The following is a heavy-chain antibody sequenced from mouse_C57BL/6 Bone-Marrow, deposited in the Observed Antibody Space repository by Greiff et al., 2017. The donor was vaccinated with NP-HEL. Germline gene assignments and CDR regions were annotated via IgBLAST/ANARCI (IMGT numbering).Heavy chain of an antibody. J-gene: IGHJ1*03. CDR2: IYPRSGNT. D-gene: IGHD2-5*01. CDR3: ARPLYSNYVGDFDV. Sequence: QVQLQQSGAELARPGASVKLSCKASGYTFTSYGISWVKQRTGQGLEWIGEIYPRSGNTYYNEKFKGKATLTADKSSSTAYMELRSLTSEDSAVYFCARPLYSNYVGDFDVWGTGTTVTVSS. CDR1: GYTFTSYG. V-gene: IGHV1-81*01.